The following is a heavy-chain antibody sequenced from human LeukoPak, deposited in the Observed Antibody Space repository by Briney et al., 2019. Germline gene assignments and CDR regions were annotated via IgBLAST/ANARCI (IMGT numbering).Heavy chain of an antibody. CDR3: AKAFYYILTGFPN. V-gene: IGHV3-30*18. CDR1: GFTFSSYG. CDR2: ISYDGSNK. Sequence: GRSLRLSCAASGFTFSSYGMHWDRQAPGKGLEWVAVISYDGSNKYYADSVKGRFTISRDNSKNTLYLQMNSLRAEDTAVYYCAKAFYYILTGFPNWGQGPLVTVSS. J-gene: IGHJ4*02. D-gene: IGHD3-9*01.